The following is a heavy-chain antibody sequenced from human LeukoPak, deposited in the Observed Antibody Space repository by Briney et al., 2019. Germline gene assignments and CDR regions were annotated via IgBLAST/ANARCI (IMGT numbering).Heavy chain of an antibody. J-gene: IGHJ4*02. CDR3: AKDGGDGYNWKPSGFEY. CDR2: ISWNSGSI. CDR1: GFTFADYA. Sequence: GRSLRLSCAASGFTFADYAMHWVRQAPGKGLEWVSGISWNSGSIGYTESVKGRFTISRDNAKNSLYLQMNSLRAEDTALYYCAKDGGDGYNWKPSGFEYWGQGTLVTVSS. V-gene: IGHV3-9*01. D-gene: IGHD5-24*01.